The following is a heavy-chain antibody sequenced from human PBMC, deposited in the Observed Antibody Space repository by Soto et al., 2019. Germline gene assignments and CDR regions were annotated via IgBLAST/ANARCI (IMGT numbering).Heavy chain of an antibody. CDR1: GFTFSSYA. CDR3: AKDASTYYYGSGSYYKPNYFDY. J-gene: IGHJ4*02. Sequence: HPGGSLRLSCAASGFTFSSYAMSWVRQAPGKGLEWVSAISGSGGSTYYADSVKGRFTISRDNSKNTLYLQMNSLRAEDTAVYYCAKDASTYYYGSGSYYKPNYFDYWGQGTLVTVSS. V-gene: IGHV3-23*01. D-gene: IGHD3-10*01. CDR2: ISGSGGST.